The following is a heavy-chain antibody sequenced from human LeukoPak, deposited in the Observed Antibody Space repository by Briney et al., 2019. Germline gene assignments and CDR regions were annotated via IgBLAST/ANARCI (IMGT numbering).Heavy chain of an antibody. V-gene: IGHV3-9*01. CDR2: ISWNSGSI. Sequence: PGGSLRLSCAASGFNFDDYAMHWVRQAPGKGLEWVSGISWNSGSIGYADSVKGRSTISRDNAKNSLYLQKNRLRSDDTAVYYCARDRYGTGPSYYYYGMDVWGQGTTVTVSS. CDR3: ARDRYGTGPSYYYYGMDV. D-gene: IGHD2-8*02. J-gene: IGHJ6*02. CDR1: GFNFDDYA.